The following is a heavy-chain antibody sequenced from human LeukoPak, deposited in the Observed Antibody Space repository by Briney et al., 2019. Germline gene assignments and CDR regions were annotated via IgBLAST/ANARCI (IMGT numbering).Heavy chain of an antibody. CDR1: GFTFDNYA. J-gene: IGHJ4*02. V-gene: IGHV3-23*01. D-gene: IGHD3-10*01. CDR3: AKVVWFGELLYPGGHFDF. Sequence: GGSLGLSCAASGFTFDNYAMTWVRQTPGKGLEWVSSICGSGGSTYYADSVKGRFTISRDNSQNTVFLQLNSLRAEDTAVYHCAKVVWFGELLYPGGHFDFWGQGTLVTVSS. CDR2: ICGSGGST.